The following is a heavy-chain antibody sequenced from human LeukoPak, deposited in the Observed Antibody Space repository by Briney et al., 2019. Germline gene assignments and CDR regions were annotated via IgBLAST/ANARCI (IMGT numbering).Heavy chain of an antibody. V-gene: IGHV4-4*07. D-gene: IGHD6-25*01. Sequence: SSETLSLTCTVSGGSISSYYWSWIRQPAGKGLEWIGRIDTSGNTNYKPSLKSRVTMSVDTSKNQFSLKLSSVTAADTAVYYCARDMPYSSGLNDAFDIWGQGTMVTVSS. CDR2: IDTSGNT. J-gene: IGHJ3*02. CDR1: GGSISSYY. CDR3: ARDMPYSSGLNDAFDI.